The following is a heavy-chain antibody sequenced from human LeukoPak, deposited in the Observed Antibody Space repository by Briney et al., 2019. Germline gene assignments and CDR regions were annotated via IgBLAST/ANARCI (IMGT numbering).Heavy chain of an antibody. CDR2: INHSGST. Sequence: SETLSLTYAVYGGSFSGYYWSWIRQPPGKGLEWIGEINHSGSTNYNPSLKSRVTISVDTSKNQFSLKLSSVTAADTAVYYCARGVLAYYDSSGYFGYWGQGTLVTVSS. CDR3: ARGVLAYYDSSGYFGY. J-gene: IGHJ4*02. CDR1: GGSFSGYY. D-gene: IGHD3-22*01. V-gene: IGHV4-34*01.